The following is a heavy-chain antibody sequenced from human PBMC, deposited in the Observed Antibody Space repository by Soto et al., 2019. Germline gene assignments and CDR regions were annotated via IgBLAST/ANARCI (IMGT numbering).Heavy chain of an antibody. Sequence: GGSLRLSCAASGFTFSSYAMSWVRQAPGKGLEWVSAISGSGGSTYYADSVKGRFTISRDNSKNTLYLQMNSLRAEDTAVYYCAKNAVLRYFDWLLQLRSSYIDYWGQGTLVTVSS. CDR2: ISGSGGST. J-gene: IGHJ4*02. CDR1: GFTFSSYA. V-gene: IGHV3-23*01. D-gene: IGHD3-9*01. CDR3: AKNAVLRYFDWLLQLRSSYIDY.